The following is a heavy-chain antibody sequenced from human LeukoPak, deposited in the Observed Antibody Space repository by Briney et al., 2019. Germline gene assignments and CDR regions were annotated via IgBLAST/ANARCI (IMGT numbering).Heavy chain of an antibody. J-gene: IGHJ4*02. V-gene: IGHV3-30*02. CDR2: TQYDGSYK. CDR1: RFTFSSYG. Sequence: GGSLRLSCAASRFTFSSYGMHWVRQAPGKGLEWVAFTQYDGSYKHYADSVKGRFTVSRDNSKNTLYLQMNSLRAEDTAVYYCAKYRSYYGSGIDYWGQGTLVTVSS. D-gene: IGHD3-10*01. CDR3: AKYRSYYGSGIDY.